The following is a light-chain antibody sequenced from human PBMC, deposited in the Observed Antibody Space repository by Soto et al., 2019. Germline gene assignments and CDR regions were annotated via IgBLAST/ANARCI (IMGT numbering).Light chain of an antibody. CDR3: SSYPNCSPLDE. V-gene: IGLV2-14*01. CDR2: EVS. J-gene: IGLJ1*01. Sequence: QSALTQPASVSGSPGQSITVSCSGTNSDIGDYDYVSWYRQHPDSAPKLIIYEVSNRSSGISSRFSGSKSGTTASLTISGLQTEDEAHYSCSSYPNCSPLDEFRSGTNVTVL. CDR1: NSDIGDYDY.